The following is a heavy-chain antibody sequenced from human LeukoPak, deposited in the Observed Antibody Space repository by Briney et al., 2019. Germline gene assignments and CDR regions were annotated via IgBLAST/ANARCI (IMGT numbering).Heavy chain of an antibody. Sequence: SQTLSLTCTVSSDSFSNGNYFWAWIRQPAGKGLEWIGRIYISGSTNYKPSLKSRVTMSVATSKKQFSLKLSSVTAADTDVYYCAREDAHDAFDVWGQGALVTVSS. CDR1: SDSFSNGNYF. J-gene: IGHJ3*01. CDR2: IYISGST. CDR3: AREDAHDAFDV. V-gene: IGHV4-61*02.